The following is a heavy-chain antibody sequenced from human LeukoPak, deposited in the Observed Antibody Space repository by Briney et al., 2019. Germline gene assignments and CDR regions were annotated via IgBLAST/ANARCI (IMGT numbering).Heavy chain of an antibody. V-gene: IGHV3-53*01. CDR1: GFTVSSNY. CDR2: IYSRGST. CDR3: ASTTRGGTYYYYMDV. Sequence: GGSLRLSCAASGFTVSSNYMTWVRQAPGKGLEWVSVIYSRGSTYYADSVKGRFTVSRDNSKNTLYLQMNSLRAEDTAVYYCASTTRGGTYYYYMDVWGKGTTVTISS. D-gene: IGHD1-1*01. J-gene: IGHJ6*03.